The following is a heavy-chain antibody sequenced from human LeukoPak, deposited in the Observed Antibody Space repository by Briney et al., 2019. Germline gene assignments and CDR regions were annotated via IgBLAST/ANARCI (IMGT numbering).Heavy chain of an antibody. D-gene: IGHD3-10*01. Sequence: ASVKVSCKASGYTFTSYDINWVRQATGQGLEWMGWMNPNSGNTGYAQKFQGRVTMTRNTSISTAYMELSSLRSEDTAVYYCAREGYDYGSGSYYPYWDYYYGMDVWGQGTTVTASS. CDR2: MNPNSGNT. CDR3: AREGYDYGSGSYYPYWDYYYGMDV. CDR1: GYTFTSYD. J-gene: IGHJ6*02. V-gene: IGHV1-8*01.